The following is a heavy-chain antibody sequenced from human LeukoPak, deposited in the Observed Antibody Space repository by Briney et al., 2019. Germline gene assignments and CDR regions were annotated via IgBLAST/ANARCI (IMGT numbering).Heavy chain of an antibody. D-gene: IGHD6-19*01. J-gene: IGHJ4*02. CDR3: ARDGSSSGWYPPYIDY. V-gene: IGHV3-21*01. Sequence: PGGSLRLSCAASGFTFSSYSMNWVRQAPGKGLEWVSSISSSSSYIYYADSVKGRSTISRDNAKNSLYLQMNSLRAEDTAVYYCARDGSSSGWYPPYIDYWGQGTLVTVSS. CDR2: ISSSSSYI. CDR1: GFTFSSYS.